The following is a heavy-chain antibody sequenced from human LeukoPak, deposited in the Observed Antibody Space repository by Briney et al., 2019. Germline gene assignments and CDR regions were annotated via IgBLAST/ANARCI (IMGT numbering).Heavy chain of an antibody. CDR2: MYTGGTT. V-gene: IGHV3-53*01. J-gene: IGHJ5*01. D-gene: IGHD7-27*01. CDR1: GFTVSGTH. CDR3: AKDEATSGVGLAS. Sequence: PGGSLRLSCAASGFTVSGTHVSWVRQAPGKGLEWVSAMYTGGTTYYADSVTGRFIVSRDTSRNTLFLHMNSLRAEDTAVYYCAKDEATSGVGLASWGQGTLVIVSS.